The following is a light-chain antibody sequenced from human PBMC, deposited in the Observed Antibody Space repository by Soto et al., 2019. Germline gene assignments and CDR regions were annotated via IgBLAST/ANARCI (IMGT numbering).Light chain of an antibody. J-gene: IGLJ1*01. V-gene: IGLV8-61*01. CDR2: STS. CDR1: SGSVSTAHN. CDR3: SSFAGNKNRGV. Sequence: QTVVTQESSFSVSPGGTVTITCGLISGSVSTAHNPNWYQQTPGQAPRTLIYSTSTRSSGVPDRFSGSILGNKAALTITGAQADDESDYYCSSFAGNKNRGVFGSGTKVTVL.